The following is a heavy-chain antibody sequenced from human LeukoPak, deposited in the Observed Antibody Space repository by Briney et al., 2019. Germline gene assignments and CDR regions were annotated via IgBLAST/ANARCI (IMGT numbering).Heavy chain of an antibody. Sequence: PGGSLRLSCAASGFTFSSYAMSWVRQAPGKGLEWVSGISGSDGTTYYADSVGGRFTISRDNAKNSLSLQMNSLRAEDTAVYYCAGGGATSFDYWGQGILVTVSS. J-gene: IGHJ4*02. D-gene: IGHD5-12*01. V-gene: IGHV3-23*01. CDR2: ISGSDGTT. CDR1: GFTFSSYA. CDR3: AGGGATSFDY.